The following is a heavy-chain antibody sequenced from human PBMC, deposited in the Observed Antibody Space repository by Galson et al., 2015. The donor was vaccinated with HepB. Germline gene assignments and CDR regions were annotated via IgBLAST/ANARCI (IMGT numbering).Heavy chain of an antibody. D-gene: IGHD5-12*01. V-gene: IGHV1-24*01. CDR1: GYTLTELS. CDR3: ATNLTPSRGYSGYDWGGY. CDR2: FDPEDGET. Sequence: SVKVSCKVSGYTLTELSMHWVRQAPGKGLEWMGGFDPEDGETIYAQKFQGRVTMTEDTSTDTAYMELSSLRSEDTAVYYCATNLTPSRGYSGYDWGGYWGQGTLVTVSS. J-gene: IGHJ4*02.